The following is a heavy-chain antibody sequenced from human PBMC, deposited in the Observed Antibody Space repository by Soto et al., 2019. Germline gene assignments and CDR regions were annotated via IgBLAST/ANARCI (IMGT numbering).Heavy chain of an antibody. D-gene: IGHD2-2*01. Sequence: QVQLVQSGAEVKKPGASVKVSCKASGYTFTSYYMHWVRQAPGQGPEWIGVINPSSGSTTYAQKLQGRVTMTADTSTSTVYMELSRLRSEDTAVYYCASEVAVVPGGHHYFYQGMDVWGQGTTVTISS. J-gene: IGHJ6*02. CDR3: ASEVAVVPGGHHYFYQGMDV. V-gene: IGHV1-46*01. CDR2: INPSSGST. CDR1: GYTFTSYY.